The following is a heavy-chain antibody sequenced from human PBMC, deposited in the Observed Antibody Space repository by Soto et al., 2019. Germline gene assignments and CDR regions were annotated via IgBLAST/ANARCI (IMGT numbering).Heavy chain of an antibody. CDR1: GASFTSNY. Sequence: PSETLSLTCGVYGASFTSNYWSWVRQPPAKGLEWIGEINHNGLTNYNPSLKSRVTISVDTSKNQFSLKLTSVTAADTAVYYCASARWDYWGPGTLVTVSS. D-gene: IGHD2-15*01. J-gene: IGHJ4*02. V-gene: IGHV4-34*01. CDR3: ASARWDY. CDR2: INHNGLT.